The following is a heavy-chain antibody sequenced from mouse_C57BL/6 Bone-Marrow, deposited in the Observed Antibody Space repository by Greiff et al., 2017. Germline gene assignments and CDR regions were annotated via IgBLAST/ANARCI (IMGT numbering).Heavy chain of an antibody. J-gene: IGHJ2*01. CDR2: IDPENGDT. V-gene: IGHV14-4*01. D-gene: IGHD1-1*01. Sequence: VQLKESGAELVRPGASVKLSCTASGFNIKDDYMHWVKQRPEQGLEWIGWIDPENGDTEYASKFQGKATITADTSSNTAYLQLSSLTSEDTAVYYCTTGDYYGSSSYYFDYWGQGTTLTVSS. CDR1: GFNIKDDY. CDR3: TTGDYYGSSSYYFDY.